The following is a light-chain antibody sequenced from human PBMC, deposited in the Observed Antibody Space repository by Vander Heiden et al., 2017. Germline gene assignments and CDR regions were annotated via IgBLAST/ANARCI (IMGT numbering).Light chain of an antibody. Sequence: PLLPPASVSSPPGSSITISCSGASSDGGGYVFVSWFQHHPGEAPHLIIYDGSHRPSGVSNRFSGPKSGNTASLTISGLQAEDEADYYCSSYTPSSTLVIFGGGTKLTVL. J-gene: IGLJ2*01. CDR1: SSDGGGYVF. V-gene: IGLV2-14*03. CDR2: DGS. CDR3: SSYTPSSTLVI.